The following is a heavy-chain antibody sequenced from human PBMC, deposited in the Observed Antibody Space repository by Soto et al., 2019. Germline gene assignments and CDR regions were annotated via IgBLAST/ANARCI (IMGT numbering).Heavy chain of an antibody. CDR1: GFTFSGHS. Sequence: DVQLVESGGGLVKPGGSLRLSCAASGFTFSGHSMNWVRQAPGKGLEWVSSISRSSSYIFYADSVKGRFTISRDNAENSVYLQMNSPRAEDTGVYYCARDYYGSGSDYVDFDYWGQGTLVTVSS. CDR3: ARDYYGSGSDYVDFDY. CDR2: ISRSSSYI. D-gene: IGHD3-10*01. J-gene: IGHJ4*02. V-gene: IGHV3-21*03.